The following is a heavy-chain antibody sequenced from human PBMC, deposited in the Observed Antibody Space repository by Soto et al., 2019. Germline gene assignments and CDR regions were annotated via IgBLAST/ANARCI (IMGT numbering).Heavy chain of an antibody. J-gene: IGHJ2*01. CDR3: AVKTLGYFDL. CDR2: ISYSGNT. V-gene: IGHV4-39*01. CDR1: GGSIDSSNYF. Sequence: QLQLQESGPGLVRPSETLSLTCTISGGSIDSSNYFWGWVRQPPGKGLEWIGTISYSGNTYYNPSIKSRVTLSVDTSKTQFSTNLTSVTSADTAVYSCAVKTLGYFDLWGRGTLVTVSS. D-gene: IGHD1-26*01.